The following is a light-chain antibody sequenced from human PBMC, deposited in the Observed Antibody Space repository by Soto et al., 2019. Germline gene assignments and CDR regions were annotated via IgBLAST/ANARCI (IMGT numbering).Light chain of an antibody. J-gene: IGKJ4*01. Sequence: DIQMTQSPSSLSASVGDRVTITCRASQSITTYLNWYRQKPGKAPKLLIYAASSLQSGVPSRFSGSGSETEFTLSISSLQPEDFATYFWQQIYSAPLNFGGGTKV. V-gene: IGKV1-39*01. CDR1: QSITTY. CDR3: QQIYSAPLN. CDR2: AAS.